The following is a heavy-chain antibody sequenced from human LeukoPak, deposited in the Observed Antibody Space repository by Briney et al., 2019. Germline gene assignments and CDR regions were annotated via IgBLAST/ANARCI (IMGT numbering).Heavy chain of an antibody. CDR3: ARRRYDILTGYYYFDY. Sequence: GESLQISCKGSAYSFTSYWISWVRQMPGKGLEWMGRIDPSDSYTNYSPSFQGHVTISADKSISTAYLQWSSLKASDTAMYYCARRRYDILTGYYYFDYWGQGTLVTVSS. V-gene: IGHV5-10-1*01. CDR2: IDPSDSYT. CDR1: AYSFTSYW. D-gene: IGHD3-9*01. J-gene: IGHJ4*02.